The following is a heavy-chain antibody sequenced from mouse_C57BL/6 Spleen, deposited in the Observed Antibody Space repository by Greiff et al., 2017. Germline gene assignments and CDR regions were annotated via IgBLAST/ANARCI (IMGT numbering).Heavy chain of an antibody. Sequence: QVQLQQPGAELVRPGTSVKLSCKASGYTFTSYWMHWVKQRPGQGLEWIGVIDPSDSYTNYNQKFKGKATLTVDTSSSTAYMQLSSLTSEDSAVYYCARVNWEIFDDWGQGTTLTVSS. CDR2: IDPSDSYT. D-gene: IGHD4-1*01. CDR3: ARVNWEIFDD. CDR1: GYTFTSYW. J-gene: IGHJ2*01. V-gene: IGHV1-59*01.